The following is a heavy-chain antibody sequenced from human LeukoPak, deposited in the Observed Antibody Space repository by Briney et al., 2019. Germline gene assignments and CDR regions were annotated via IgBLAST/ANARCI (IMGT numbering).Heavy chain of an antibody. CDR1: GFTFSSYG. D-gene: IGHD1-26*01. CDR3: AKDPSFYYCMDV. Sequence: TGGSLRLSCAASGFTFSSYGMSWVRQAPGKGLEWVSTISGRRDSTSYADSVKGRFTISRDNSKNTLYLQMNSLRAEDTAVYYCAKDPSFYYCMDVWGKGTTVTISS. CDR2: ISGRRDST. J-gene: IGHJ6*03. V-gene: IGHV3-23*01.